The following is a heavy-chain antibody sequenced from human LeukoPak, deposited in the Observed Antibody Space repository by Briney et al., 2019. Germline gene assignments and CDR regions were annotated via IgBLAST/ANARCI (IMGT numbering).Heavy chain of an antibody. CDR1: GGSISSYY. Sequence: SETLSLTCTVPGGSISSYYWGWIRQPPGKGLEWIGSIYYSGSTYYNPSLKSRVTISVDTSKNQFSLKLSSVTAADTAVYYCARPYDDYGDNWFDPWGQGTLVTVSS. CDR3: ARPYDDYGDNWFDP. J-gene: IGHJ5*02. CDR2: IYYSGST. D-gene: IGHD4-17*01. V-gene: IGHV4-39*01.